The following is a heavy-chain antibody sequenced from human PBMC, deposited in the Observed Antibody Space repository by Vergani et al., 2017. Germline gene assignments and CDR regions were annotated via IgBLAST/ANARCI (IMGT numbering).Heavy chain of an antibody. CDR3: AREYSSTAGRAFDF. J-gene: IGHJ3*01. CDR2: VSTGTKSQ. V-gene: IGHV3-48*02. Sequence: QLVESGGGWVQPGGSLRLSCVVSGFDFSSYIMNWVRQAPGKGLEWVSFVSTGTKSQSYAESVKGRFTISRDSAKNSLYLQMDSLREEDTAVYYCAREYSSTAGRAFDFWGQGTKVTVSS. D-gene: IGHD2-2*01. CDR1: GFDFSSYI.